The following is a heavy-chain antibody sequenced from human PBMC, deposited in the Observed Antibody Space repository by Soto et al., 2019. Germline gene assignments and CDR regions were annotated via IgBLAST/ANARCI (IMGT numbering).Heavy chain of an antibody. CDR2: VFYTGSA. CDR1: GGSIITHY. Sequence: SETLSLTCTLSGGSIITHYWSLIRQPPGKVLERIGYVFYTGSAYYIPSLKSRVTMSVDTSMNQLLLQLNSVTAADTAVYYCASLEDNWNDGGYYYYGMDVWGQGTTVT. D-gene: IGHD1-20*01. V-gene: IGHV4-59*11. J-gene: IGHJ6*02. CDR3: ASLEDNWNDGGYYYYGMDV.